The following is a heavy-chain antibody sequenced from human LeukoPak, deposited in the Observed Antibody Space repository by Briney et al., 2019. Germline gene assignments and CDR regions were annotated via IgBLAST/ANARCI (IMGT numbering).Heavy chain of an antibody. CDR2: IYTSGST. D-gene: IGHD2-2*01. CDR3: ARQKCTSTSCLTKNAFDI. Sequence: SETLSLTCTASGSISSYYWSWIRQPPGKGLEWIGYIYTSGSTNYNPSLKSRVTISVDTSKNQFSLDLSSVTAADTAVYYRARQKCTSTSCLTKNAFDIWGQGTMVTVSS. CDR1: GSISSYY. V-gene: IGHV4-4*09. J-gene: IGHJ3*02.